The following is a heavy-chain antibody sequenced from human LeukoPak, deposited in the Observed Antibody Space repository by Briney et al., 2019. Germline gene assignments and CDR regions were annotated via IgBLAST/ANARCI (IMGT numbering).Heavy chain of an antibody. CDR1: GFTFSNYY. J-gene: IGHJ6*03. CDR2: IKNAGTDT. V-gene: IGHV3-74*01. D-gene: IGHD3-10*01. CDR3: ARGGYGHNMDV. Sequence: GGSLRLSCVGPGFTFSNYYMYWVRQAPGKGLVWVSRIKNAGTDTIYADSVKGRFTVSRDNAKNTVYLQMNSLRAEDTAVYYCARGGYGHNMDVWGEGTTVTVSS.